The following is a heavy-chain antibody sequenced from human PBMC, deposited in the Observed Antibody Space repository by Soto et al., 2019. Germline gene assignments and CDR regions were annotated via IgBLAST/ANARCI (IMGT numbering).Heavy chain of an antibody. V-gene: IGHV3-43D*04. CDR2: TNSDGTDS. J-gene: IGHJ4*02. Sequence: GKGLEWVSLTNSDGTDSYYTDSVKGRFTISRDNGKSSLYLQMDRLRPEDTALYFCAKSLYYYDSSPLDHWGQGTLVTVSS. D-gene: IGHD3-22*01. CDR3: AKSLYYYDSSPLDH.